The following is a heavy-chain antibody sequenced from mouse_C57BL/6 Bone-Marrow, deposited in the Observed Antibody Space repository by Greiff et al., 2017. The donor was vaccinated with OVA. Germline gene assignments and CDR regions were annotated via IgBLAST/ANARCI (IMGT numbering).Heavy chain of an antibody. J-gene: IGHJ2*01. V-gene: IGHV1-59*01. CDR2: IDPSDSYT. CDR3: AQLDY. Sequence: QVQLKQPGAELVRPGTSVKLSCKASGYTFTSYWMHWVKQRPGQGLEWIGVIDPSDSYTNYNQKFKGKATLTVDTSSSTAYMQLSSLTSEDSAVYYCAQLDYWGQGTTLTVSS. CDR1: GYTFTSYW.